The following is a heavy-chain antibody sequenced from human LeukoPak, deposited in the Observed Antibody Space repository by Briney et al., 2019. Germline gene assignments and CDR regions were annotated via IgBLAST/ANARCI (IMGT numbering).Heavy chain of an antibody. V-gene: IGHV1-69*04. Sequence: SVKVSCKASGGTFSSYAISWVRQAPGQGLEWMGRIIPILGIANYAQKFQGRVTITADKSTSTAYMELSSLRSEDTAVYYCARESEGYCNSTSCKEHFDYWGQGTLVTVYS. CDR3: ARESEGYCNSTSCKEHFDY. J-gene: IGHJ4*02. D-gene: IGHD2-2*01. CDR1: GGTFSSYA. CDR2: IIPILGIA.